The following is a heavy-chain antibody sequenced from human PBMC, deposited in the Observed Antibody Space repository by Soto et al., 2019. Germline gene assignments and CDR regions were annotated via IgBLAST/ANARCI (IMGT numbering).Heavy chain of an antibody. CDR1: GFNFND. CDR3: AQVTYSVSEYHRYSHGMAV. J-gene: IGHJ6*02. Sequence: PGGSLRLSCTVFGFNFNDIHWVRQAPGKGLEWVAVISSEGRNQFYADSVRGRFTISRGRSEDTVFLQMNSLRHEDTAVYYCAQVTYSVSEYHRYSHGMAVWGQGTKVTVSS. V-gene: IGHV3-30*18. D-gene: IGHD5-18*01. CDR2: ISSEGRNQ.